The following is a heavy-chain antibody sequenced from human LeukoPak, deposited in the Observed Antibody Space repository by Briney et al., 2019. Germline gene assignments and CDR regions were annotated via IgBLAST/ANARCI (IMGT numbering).Heavy chain of an antibody. D-gene: IGHD4-23*01. Sequence: SETLSPTCTVSGGSISSYYWSWIRQPPGKGLEWIGYIYYSGSTNYNPSLKSRVTISVDTSKNQFSLKLSSVTAADTAVYYCARHCGNSDYFDYWGRGTLVTVSS. CDR3: ARHCGNSDYFDY. CDR2: IYYSGST. J-gene: IGHJ4*02. CDR1: GGSISSYY. V-gene: IGHV4-59*08.